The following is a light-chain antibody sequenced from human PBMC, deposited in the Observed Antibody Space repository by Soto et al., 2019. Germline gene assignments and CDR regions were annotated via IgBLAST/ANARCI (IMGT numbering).Light chain of an antibody. V-gene: IGKV3-20*01. Sequence: EIVLTQSPGTLSLSPGERATLSCRASQSISSTYLTWYHQRPGQAPRLLIYDASRRATGIPDRFSGSASGTDFSLTISRLEPEDFAVYYCQHYDSARWTFGLGTKVEIK. CDR2: DAS. CDR3: QHYDSARWT. J-gene: IGKJ1*01. CDR1: QSISSTY.